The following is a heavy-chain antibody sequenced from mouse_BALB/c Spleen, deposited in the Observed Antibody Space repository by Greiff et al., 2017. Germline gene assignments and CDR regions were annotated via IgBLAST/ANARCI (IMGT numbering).Heavy chain of an antibody. CDR3: ARGRRYDGNYYAMDY. Sequence: EVQLQQSGAELVKPGASVKLSCTASGFNIKDTYMHWVKQRPEQGLEWIGRIDPANGNTKYDPKFQGKATITADTSSNTAYLQLSSLTSEDTAVYYCARGRRYDGNYYAMDYWGQGTSVTVSS. J-gene: IGHJ4*01. V-gene: IGHV14-3*02. CDR1: GFNIKDTY. CDR2: IDPANGNT. D-gene: IGHD2-14*01.